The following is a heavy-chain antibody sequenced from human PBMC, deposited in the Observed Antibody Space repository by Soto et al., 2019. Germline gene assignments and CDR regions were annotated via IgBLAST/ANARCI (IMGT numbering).Heavy chain of an antibody. CDR1: GGSISSGGYY. Sequence: QVQLQESGPGLVKPSQTLSLTCTVSGGSISSGGYYWSWIRQHSGKGLEWIGYIYYSGSTFYNPSLKSRVTISVDTSGNQVSLKLSSVTAADTAVYYCARGGRESNLFDYWGQGTLVTVSS. J-gene: IGHJ4*02. CDR3: ARGGRESNLFDY. V-gene: IGHV4-31*03. CDR2: IYYSGST. D-gene: IGHD3-16*01.